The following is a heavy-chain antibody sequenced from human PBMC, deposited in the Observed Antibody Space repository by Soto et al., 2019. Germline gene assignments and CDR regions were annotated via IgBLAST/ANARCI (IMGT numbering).Heavy chain of an antibody. CDR3: ASTTVVAATFVF. D-gene: IGHD2-15*01. V-gene: IGHV3-21*01. J-gene: IGHJ4*02. CDR2: ISSGSSNI. CDR1: GFAFRSYN. Sequence: EVQLVESGGGLVKPGGSLTLSCGASGFAFRSYNMNWVRQAPGKGLEWVASISSGSSNIYYADSVKGRFTITRDNAKNSLYLQMDSLRAEDSAVYYCASTTVVAATFVFWGQGTLVTVSS.